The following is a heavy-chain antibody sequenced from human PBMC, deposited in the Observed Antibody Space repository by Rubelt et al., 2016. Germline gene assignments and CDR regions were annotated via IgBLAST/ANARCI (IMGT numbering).Heavy chain of an antibody. CDR1: GFTFSTYW. Sequence: EVQLLESGGGLVQPGGSLRLSCAASGFTFSTYWMHWVRQAPGKGLEWVSAISSSSSYLYYADSVKGRFTISRDNAKNSLVLQMSSLRAEDTALYYCARGGYNSVYWGQGTLVTVSS. V-gene: IGHV3-21*04. CDR2: ISSSSSYL. J-gene: IGHJ4*02. D-gene: IGHD5-24*01. CDR3: ARGGYNSVY.